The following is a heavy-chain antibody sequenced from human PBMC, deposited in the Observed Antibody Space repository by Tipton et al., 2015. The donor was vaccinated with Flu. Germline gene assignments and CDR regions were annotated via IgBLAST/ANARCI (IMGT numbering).Heavy chain of an antibody. CDR3: ARMEWTVTTPRYFDL. D-gene: IGHD4-17*01. V-gene: IGHV4-31*03. CDR1: GGPISSGGDY. CDR2: IYYIGST. J-gene: IGHJ2*01. Sequence: GLVKPSQTLSLTCTVSGGPISSGGDYWSWIRQHPGKGLEWIGHIYYIGSTYYNPSLKSRVTISVDTSKNQFSLKLSSVTAADTAVYYCARMEWTVTTPRYFDLWGRGSLVTVSS.